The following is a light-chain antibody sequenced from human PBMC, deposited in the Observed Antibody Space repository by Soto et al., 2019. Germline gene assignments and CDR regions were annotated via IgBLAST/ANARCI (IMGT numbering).Light chain of an antibody. J-gene: IGLJ1*01. CDR1: SSNLGAGYE. CDR2: ENN. CDR3: QSYDCSLSGYV. Sequence: QSVLTQPPSVYEAPGQRVTISCTGSSSNLGAGYEAHWYQQVPGTAPKLLIYENNNRPSGVPDRFSGSKSGTSASLAITGLQAEDEAEYYCQSYDCSLSGYVCCTGTELTVL. V-gene: IGLV1-40*01.